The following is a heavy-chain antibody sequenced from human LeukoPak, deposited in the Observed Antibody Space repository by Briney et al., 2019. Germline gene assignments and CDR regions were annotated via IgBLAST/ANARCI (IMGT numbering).Heavy chain of an antibody. V-gene: IGHV1-18*01. CDR2: ISAYNGNT. Sequence: ASVKVSCKASGYTFTSYGISWVRQAPGQGLEWMGWISAYNGNTNYAQKLQGRVTMTTDTSTSTAYMELRSLRSDDTAVYYCASSEMGDSSGYYDFNYGGQEPLVTVSS. D-gene: IGHD3-22*01. CDR3: ASSEMGDSSGYYDFNY. J-gene: IGHJ4*02. CDR1: GYTFTSYG.